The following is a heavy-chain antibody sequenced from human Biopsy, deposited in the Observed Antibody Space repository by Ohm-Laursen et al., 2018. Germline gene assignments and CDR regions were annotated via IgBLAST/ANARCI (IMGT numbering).Heavy chain of an antibody. V-gene: IGHV3-30*02. D-gene: IGHD3-22*01. CDR1: GFTFSSYG. J-gene: IGHJ4*02. Sequence: GSLRLSCAAAGFTFSSYGMHWVRQAPGKGLEWVSLISNDGDIKYSADSMEGRFTISRDNSRNTPFLQMNSLKAEDTAVYYCAKDRFPYTSGYSSVFEYWGQGTLVTVSS. CDR3: AKDRFPYTSGYSSVFEY. CDR2: ISNDGDIK.